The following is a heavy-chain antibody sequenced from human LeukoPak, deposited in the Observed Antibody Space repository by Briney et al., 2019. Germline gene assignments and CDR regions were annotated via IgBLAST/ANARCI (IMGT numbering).Heavy chain of an antibody. CDR2: ISYDGSNK. Sequence: GGSLRLSCAASGFTFSSYAMHWVRQAPGKGLEWVAIISYDGSNKYYADSVKGRFTISRDNSKNTLYLQMNSLRAEDTAVYYCAKKEGYGYGDYPFDYWGQGTLVTVSS. V-gene: IGHV3-30*18. J-gene: IGHJ4*02. CDR1: GFTFSSYA. D-gene: IGHD4-17*01. CDR3: AKKEGYGYGDYPFDY.